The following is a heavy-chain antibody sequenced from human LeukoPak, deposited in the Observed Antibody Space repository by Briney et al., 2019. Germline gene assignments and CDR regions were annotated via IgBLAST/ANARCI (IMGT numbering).Heavy chain of an antibody. CDR3: ARDMDTAMGGLDY. CDR2: IIPIFGTA. D-gene: IGHD5-18*01. CDR1: GYTFTGYY. Sequence: SVKVSCKASGYTFTGYYMHWVRQAPGQGLEWMGGIIPIFGTANYAQKFQGRVTITADKSTSTAYMELSSLRSEDTAVYYCARDMDTAMGGLDYWGQGTLVTVSS. V-gene: IGHV1-69*06. J-gene: IGHJ4*02.